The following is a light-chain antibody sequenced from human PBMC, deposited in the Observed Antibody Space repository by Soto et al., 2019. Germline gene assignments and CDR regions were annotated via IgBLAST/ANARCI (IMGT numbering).Light chain of an antibody. V-gene: IGKV1-39*01. Sequence: DMEMTQSPSSLSASVGDRVTITCRASQSISNYLNWYQHKPGKVPKLLIYAASSLQSGVPTRFSGSGSGTDFTLTINSLQPEDFATYCCQQSYGTPLSFGGGTKIEIK. J-gene: IGKJ4*01. CDR3: QQSYGTPLS. CDR1: QSISNY. CDR2: AAS.